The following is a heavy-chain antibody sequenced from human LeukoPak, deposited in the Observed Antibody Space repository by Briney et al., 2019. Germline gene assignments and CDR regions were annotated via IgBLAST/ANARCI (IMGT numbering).Heavy chain of an antibody. CDR2: ISSSGDLT. J-gene: IGHJ2*01. CDR3: AKIGVIANWYYDI. V-gene: IGHV3-23*01. Sequence: GGSLRLSCAASGFTFSSNVMSWVRQTPGTGLEWVSSISSSGDLTYYADSVKGRFTVSRDNSKNTLYLHMNSLRAEDTAIYYCAKIGVIANWYYDIWGRGTLVTVSS. D-gene: IGHD2-21*01. CDR1: GFTFSSNV.